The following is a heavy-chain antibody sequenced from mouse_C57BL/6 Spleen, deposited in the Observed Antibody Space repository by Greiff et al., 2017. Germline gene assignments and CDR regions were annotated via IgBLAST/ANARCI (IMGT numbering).Heavy chain of an antibody. D-gene: IGHD2-5*01. CDR1: GYTFTSYG. CDR3: ARRDYSNYEGFAY. Sequence: QVQLQQSGAELARPGASVKLSCKASGYTFTSYGISWVKQRTGQGLEWIGEIYPRSGNTYYNEKFKGKATLTADKSSSTAYMELRSLTSEDSSVYFCARRDYSNYEGFAYWGQGTLVTVSA. CDR2: IYPRSGNT. V-gene: IGHV1-81*01. J-gene: IGHJ3*01.